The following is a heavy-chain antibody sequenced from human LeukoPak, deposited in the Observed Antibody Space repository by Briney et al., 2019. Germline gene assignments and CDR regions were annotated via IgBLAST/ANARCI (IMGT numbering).Heavy chain of an antibody. J-gene: IGHJ4*02. CDR1: GFTFSSYS. V-gene: IGHV3-21*01. D-gene: IGHD3-22*01. CDR2: ISSSSYI. CDR3: AGFPHYYDSSGYEWGFYFDY. Sequence: GGSLRLSCAASGFTFSSYSMNWVRQAPGKGLEWVSSISSSSYIYYADSVKGRFTISRDNAKNSLYLQMNSLRAEDTAVYYCAGFPHYYDSSGYEWGFYFDYWGQGTLVTVSS.